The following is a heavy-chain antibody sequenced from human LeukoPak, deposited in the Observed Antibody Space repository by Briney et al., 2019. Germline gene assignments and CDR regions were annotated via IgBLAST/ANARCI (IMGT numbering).Heavy chain of an antibody. CDR2: IKVSGIEK. CDR1: GFIFSGYW. CDR3: ARDSMGSGWVY. D-gene: IGHD6-19*01. J-gene: IGHJ4*02. V-gene: IGHV3-7*04. Sequence: SGGSLRLSCVASGFIFSGYWMDWVRQAPGKGREWVSNIKVSGIEKYYADSVKGRFTISRGNAKNSLYLQMNSLRAEDTAVDYCARDSMGSGWVYWGQGTLVTVSS.